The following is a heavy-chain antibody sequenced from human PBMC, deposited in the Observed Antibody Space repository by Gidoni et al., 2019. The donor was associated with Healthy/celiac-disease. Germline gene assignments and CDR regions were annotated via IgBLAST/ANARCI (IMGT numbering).Heavy chain of an antibody. CDR3: ARGMVAATGSWFDP. Sequence: QVQLQESGPGLVKPSETLSLTCTVSVCSISSYYWSWIRQPPGKGLEWIGYIYYSGSTNYNPSIKSRVTISVDKSKNQFSLKLSSVTAADTAVYYCARGMVAATGSWFDPWGQGTLVTVSS. J-gene: IGHJ5*02. D-gene: IGHD2-15*01. CDR2: IYYSGST. V-gene: IGHV4-59*01. CDR1: VCSISSYY.